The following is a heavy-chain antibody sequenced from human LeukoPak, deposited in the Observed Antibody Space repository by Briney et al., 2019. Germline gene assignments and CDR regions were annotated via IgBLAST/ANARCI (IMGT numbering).Heavy chain of an antibody. Sequence: ASVKVPCKASGGTFSSYAISWVRQAPGQGLEWMGGIIPIFGTANYAQKFQGRVTITTDESTSTAYMELSSLRSEDTAVYYCARDRDYNWNRFDAFDIWGQGTMVTVSS. J-gene: IGHJ3*02. CDR3: ARDRDYNWNRFDAFDI. D-gene: IGHD1-20*01. CDR2: IIPIFGTA. V-gene: IGHV1-69*05. CDR1: GGTFSSYA.